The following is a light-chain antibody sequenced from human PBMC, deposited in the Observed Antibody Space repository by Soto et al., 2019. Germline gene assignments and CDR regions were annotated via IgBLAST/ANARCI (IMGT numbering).Light chain of an antibody. J-gene: IGKJ3*01. CDR2: GAS. CDR3: QQYNNWPSAFT. Sequence: EIVMTQSPATLSVSPGERATLSCRASQSVSSNLAWYQQKPGQVPRLLIYGASTRATGIPARFSGSESGTEFNLTISSLQSEDFAVYYCQQYNNWPSAFTFGPGTKVDIK. V-gene: IGKV3-15*01. CDR1: QSVSSN.